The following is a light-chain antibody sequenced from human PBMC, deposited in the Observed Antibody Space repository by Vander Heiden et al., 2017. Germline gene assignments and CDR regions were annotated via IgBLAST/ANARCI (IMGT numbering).Light chain of an antibody. CDR2: WAS. J-gene: IGKJ4*01. Sequence: DIVMTQSPDSLAVSLGERATINCKSSQSVLYSSNNKNYLAWYQQKPGQPPKLLIYWASTRESGVPDRFSGSGSGTDFTLTISSLQAEDVAVYYCQQYYCTLLTFGGGTKVEIK. CDR1: QSVLYSSNNKNY. CDR3: QQYYCTLLT. V-gene: IGKV4-1*01.